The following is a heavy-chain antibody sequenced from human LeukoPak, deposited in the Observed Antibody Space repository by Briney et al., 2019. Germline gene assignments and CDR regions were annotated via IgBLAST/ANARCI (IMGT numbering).Heavy chain of an antibody. J-gene: IGHJ4*02. V-gene: IGHV1-3*01. D-gene: IGHD4-17*01. CDR2: INAGNGNT. CDR3: ARAHTTTVTTLGY. CDR1: GYTFTSYG. Sequence: ASVKVSCKASGYTFTSYGINWLRQAPGQGLEWMGWINAGNGNTKYSQKFQGRVTITRDTSASTAYMELSSLRSEDTAVCYCARAHTTTVTTLGYWGQGTLVTVSS.